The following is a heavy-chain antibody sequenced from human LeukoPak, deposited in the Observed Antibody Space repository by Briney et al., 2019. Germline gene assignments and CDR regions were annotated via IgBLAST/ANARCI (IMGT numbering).Heavy chain of an antibody. CDR3: ARNGYSGYDRLNWFDP. CDR1: GFTFSDYY. V-gene: IGHV3-11*03. D-gene: IGHD5-12*01. CDR2: ISSGSTYT. Sequence: GGSLRLSCAASGFTFSDYYMTWIRQAPGKGLEWVPSISSGSTYTNYADSVKGRFTISRDNAKNSLYLQMNSLRVEDTAVYYCARNGYSGYDRLNWFDPWGQGTLVTVSS. J-gene: IGHJ5*02.